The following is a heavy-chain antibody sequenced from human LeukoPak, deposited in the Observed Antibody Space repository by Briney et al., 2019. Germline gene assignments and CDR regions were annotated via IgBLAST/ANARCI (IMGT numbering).Heavy chain of an antibody. Sequence: ASVKVSFKASGYTFTSYAMHWVRQAPGQRLEWMGWINAGNGNTKYSQKFQGRVTITRDTSASTAYMELSSLRSEDTAVYYCARGASTVTTRWFDPWGQGTLVTVSS. CDR3: ARGASTVTTRWFDP. CDR1: GYTFTSYA. V-gene: IGHV1-3*01. CDR2: INAGNGNT. J-gene: IGHJ5*02. D-gene: IGHD4-17*01.